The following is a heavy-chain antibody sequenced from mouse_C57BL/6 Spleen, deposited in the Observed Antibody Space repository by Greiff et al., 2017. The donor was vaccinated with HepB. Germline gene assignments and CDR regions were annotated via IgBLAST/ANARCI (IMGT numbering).Heavy chain of an antibody. D-gene: IGHD1-1*01. CDR1: GFTFNDYQ. J-gene: IGHJ3*01. CDR2: IRNKANGYTT. Sequence: EVKLVESGGGLVQPGASLRLSCAASGFTFNDYQMSWVRRAPGKAPEWLALIRNKANGYTTEYTASVKGRFTISRDNSQNILYLQMNTLRAEDSATYYCVKAVSSGSSYTWFAYWGQGTLVTVSA. V-gene: IGHV7-4*01. CDR3: VKAVSSGSSYTWFAY.